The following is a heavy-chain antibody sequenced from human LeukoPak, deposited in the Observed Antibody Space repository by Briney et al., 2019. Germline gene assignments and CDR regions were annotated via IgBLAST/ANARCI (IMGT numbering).Heavy chain of an antibody. CDR2: INPNSGGT. CDR3: ARRYSDSSEGFDY. V-gene: IGHV1-2*02. CDR1: GYTFTDYY. J-gene: IGHJ4*02. Sequence: ASVKVSCKASGYTFTDYYVYWVRQAPGQGLEWMGWINPNSGGTNYAQKFQGRVTMTRDTSISTACMELSGLRSDDTAVYYCARRYSDSSEGFDYWGQGTLVTVSS. D-gene: IGHD6-6*01.